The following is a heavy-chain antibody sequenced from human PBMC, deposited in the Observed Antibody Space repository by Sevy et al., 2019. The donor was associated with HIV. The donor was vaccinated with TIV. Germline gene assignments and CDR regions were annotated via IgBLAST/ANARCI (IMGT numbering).Heavy chain of an antibody. CDR3: ARAWGNYCSSTSCYTWFDP. D-gene: IGHD2-2*02. J-gene: IGHJ5*02. CDR1: GYTFTGYY. V-gene: IGHV1-2*02. Sequence: ASVKVSCKASGYTFTGYYMHWVRQAPGQGLEWMGWINPNSGGTNYAQKFQGRVTMTRDTSISTAYMELSRLRSDDTAVYYCARAWGNYCSSTSCYTWFDPWGQGTLVTVSS. CDR2: INPNSGGT.